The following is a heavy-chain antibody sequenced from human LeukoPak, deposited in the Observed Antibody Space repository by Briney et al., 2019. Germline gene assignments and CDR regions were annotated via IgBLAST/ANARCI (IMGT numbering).Heavy chain of an antibody. CDR3: ARVQRGDSSGYYYDY. D-gene: IGHD3-22*01. CDR2: INPSGGST. CDR1: GYTFSIYY. V-gene: IGHV1-46*01. Sequence: ASVTVSCKASGYTFSIYYMYWVRQAPGQGLEWMGIINPSGGSTTYAQKFQGRVTMTRDTSISTAYMELSRLRSDDTAVYYCARVQRGDSSGYYYDYWGQGTLVTVSS. J-gene: IGHJ4*02.